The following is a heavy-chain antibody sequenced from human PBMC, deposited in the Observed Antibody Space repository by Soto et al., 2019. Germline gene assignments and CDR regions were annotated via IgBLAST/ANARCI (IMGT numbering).Heavy chain of an antibody. J-gene: IGHJ3*02. CDR3: TRDPLIAVAAYDAFDI. Sequence: QVQLVESGGGVVQRGGSLRLSCAASGFTFSSYGMHWVRQALGKGLEWVAVIWYDGSNKYYADSVKGRYTISRDDSKNTVYLQMNRLGAEDTAVYYCTRDPLIAVAAYDAFDIWGQGTAVTVSS. CDR2: IWYDGSNK. D-gene: IGHD6-19*01. V-gene: IGHV3-33*01. CDR1: GFTFSSYG.